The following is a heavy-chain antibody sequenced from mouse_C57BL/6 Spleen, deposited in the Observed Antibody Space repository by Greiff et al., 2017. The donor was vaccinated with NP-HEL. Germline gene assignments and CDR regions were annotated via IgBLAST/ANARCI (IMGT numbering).Heavy chain of an antibody. V-gene: IGHV2-2*01. CDR3: ARKGELGHYFDV. D-gene: IGHD4-1*01. CDR1: GFSLTSYG. Sequence: QVQLQQSGPGLVQPSQSLSITCTVSGFSLTSYGVHWVRQSPGKGLEWLGVIWSGGSTDYNAAFISRLSISKDNSKSQVFFKMNSLQADDTAIYYCARKGELGHYFDVWGTGTTVTVSS. CDR2: IWSGGST. J-gene: IGHJ1*03.